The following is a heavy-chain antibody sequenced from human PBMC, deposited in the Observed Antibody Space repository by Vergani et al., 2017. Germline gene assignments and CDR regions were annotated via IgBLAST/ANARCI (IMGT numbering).Heavy chain of an antibody. CDR2: IDWDDDK. D-gene: IGHD3-9*01. CDR1: GFSLSTSGMC. J-gene: IGHJ6*02. CDR3: ARSIFDYYYYYGMDV. Sequence: QVTLRESGPALVKPTQTLTLTRTFSGFSLSTSGMCVSWIRQPPGKALEWLALIDWDDDKYYSTSLKTRLTISKDTSKNQVVLTMTNMDPVDTATYYCARSIFDYYYYYGMDVWGQGTTVTVSS. V-gene: IGHV2-70*01.